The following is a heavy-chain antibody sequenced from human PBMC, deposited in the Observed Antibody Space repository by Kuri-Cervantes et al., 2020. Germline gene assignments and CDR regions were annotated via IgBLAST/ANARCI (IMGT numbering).Heavy chain of an antibody. Sequence: GESLKISCAASGFTFSSYSMNWVRQAPGKGLEWVSRISGSGGITYYADSVKGRFTISRDNSKNTLYLQMNSLRAEDTAKYYCAKFYDGSGGPDYWGQGTLVTVSS. J-gene: IGHJ4*02. D-gene: IGHD3-22*01. CDR1: GFTFSSYS. V-gene: IGHV3-23*01. CDR3: AKFYDGSGGPDY. CDR2: ISGSGGIT.